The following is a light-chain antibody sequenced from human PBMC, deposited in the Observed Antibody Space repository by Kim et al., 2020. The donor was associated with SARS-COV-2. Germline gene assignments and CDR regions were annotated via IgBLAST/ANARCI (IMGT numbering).Light chain of an antibody. CDR2: GAS. V-gene: IGKV3-20*01. J-gene: IGKJ1*01. CDR1: QSVSGDY. Sequence: DIVLTQSPGTLSLSPGEGATLSCRASQSVSGDYLGWYQQRPAQAPRLLVYGASTRATGIPDRFSGSGSGTDFTLTISRLEPEDFAVYFCQQYGTPPWTFGQGTKVDIK. CDR3: QQYGTPPWT.